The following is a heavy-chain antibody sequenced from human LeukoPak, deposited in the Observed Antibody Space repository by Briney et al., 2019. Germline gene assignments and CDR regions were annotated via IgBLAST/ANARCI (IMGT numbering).Heavy chain of an antibody. CDR1: GDSVSSNSAA. V-gene: IGHV6-1*01. Sequence: SQTLSLTCAISGDSVSSNSAAWNWIRQSPSRGLEWLGRTYYRSKWYNDYAVSVKSRITINPDASKNQFSLQLNSVTPEDTTVYYCAREEGRYSSSNWFDPWGQGTLVTVSS. D-gene: IGHD6-6*01. J-gene: IGHJ5*02. CDR2: TYYRSKWYN. CDR3: AREEGRYSSSNWFDP.